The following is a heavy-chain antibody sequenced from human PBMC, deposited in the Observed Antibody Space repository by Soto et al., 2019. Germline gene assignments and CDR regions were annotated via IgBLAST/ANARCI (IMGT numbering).Heavy chain of an antibody. CDR1: GGSISSDRYF. Sequence: QVQLQESGPGLVKPSQTLSLTCTVYGGSISSDRYFWSWVRQHPGNGLEWIAYILNSGSTYFNPSPKTRSTFSPAPPRRQCSLNWTSVTAADTAVYYCARGHTIFGLYHNGLDVWGQVTTVIV. V-gene: IGHV4-31*03. CDR3: ARGHTIFGLYHNGLDV. J-gene: IGHJ6*02. D-gene: IGHD3-10*01. CDR2: ILNSGST.